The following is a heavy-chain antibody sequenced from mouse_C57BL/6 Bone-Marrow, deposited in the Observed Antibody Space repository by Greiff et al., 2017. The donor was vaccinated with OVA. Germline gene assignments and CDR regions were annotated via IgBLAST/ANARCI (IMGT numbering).Heavy chain of an antibody. V-gene: IGHV1-81*01. D-gene: IGHD4-1*01. CDR3: ARGTGSYWYFDV. CDR2: IYPRSGNT. CDR1: GYTFTSYG. J-gene: IGHJ1*03. Sequence: QVQLKESGPELVKPGASVKLSCKASGYTFTSYGISWVKQRTGQGLEWIGEIYPRSGNTYYNEKFKGKATLTADKSSSTAYMELRSLTSEDSAVYFCARGTGSYWYFDVWGTGTTVTVSS.